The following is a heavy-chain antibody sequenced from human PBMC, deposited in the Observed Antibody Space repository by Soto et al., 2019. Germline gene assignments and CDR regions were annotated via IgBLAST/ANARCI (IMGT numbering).Heavy chain of an antibody. Sequence: SETLSLTCTVSGGSISSGDYYWSWIRQPPGKGLEWIGYIYYSGSTYYNPSLKSRVTISVDTSKNQFSLKLSSVTAADTAVYYCAREDFDSSSTTYYYGXDVWGQGTTVTVSS. J-gene: IGHJ6*02. CDR1: GGSISSGDYY. D-gene: IGHD6-6*01. V-gene: IGHV4-30-4*01. CDR2: IYYSGST. CDR3: AREDFDSSSTTYYYGXDV.